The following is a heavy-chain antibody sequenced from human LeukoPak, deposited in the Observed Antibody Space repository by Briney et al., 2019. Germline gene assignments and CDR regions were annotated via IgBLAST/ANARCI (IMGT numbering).Heavy chain of an antibody. CDR3: ATAGNWNYPWYFDY. CDR1: GYTLTELS. D-gene: IGHD1-7*01. CDR2: FDPEDGET. V-gene: IGHV1-24*01. J-gene: IGHJ4*02. Sequence: ASVKVSCKVSGYTLTELSMHWVRQAPGKGLEWMGGFDPEDGETIYAQKFQGRVTMTEDTSTDTAYMELSSLRSEDTAVYYCATAGNWNYPWYFDYWGQGTLVTVSS.